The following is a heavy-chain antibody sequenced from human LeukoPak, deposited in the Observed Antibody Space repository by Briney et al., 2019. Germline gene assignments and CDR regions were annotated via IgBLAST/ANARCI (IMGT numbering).Heavy chain of an antibody. V-gene: IGHV3-21*01. CDR1: GFTFRSYS. J-gene: IGHJ3*02. D-gene: IGHD3-16*01. CDR3: ARDQRLGAFDI. Sequence: GGSLRLSCAASGFTFRSYSMNWGRPAPGKGLEWVSSISISSSYIYYADSVKGRFTISRDNAKNSLYLQMNSLRAEDTAVYYCARDQRLGAFDIWGQGTMVTVSS. CDR2: ISISSSYI.